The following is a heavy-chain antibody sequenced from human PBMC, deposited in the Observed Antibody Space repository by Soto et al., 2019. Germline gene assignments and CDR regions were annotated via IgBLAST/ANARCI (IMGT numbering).Heavy chain of an antibody. Sequence: XSVKVSGKPSDNTFTSYGNSLVRQAPGQGLECMGWISAYNGNTNYAQKLQGRVTMTTDTSTSTAYMELRSLRSDDTAVYYCARVVVVPAAYNKWFDTWGQGTLVTVSS. CDR1: DNTFTSYG. CDR3: ARVVVVPAAYNKWFDT. D-gene: IGHD2-2*01. J-gene: IGHJ5*02. CDR2: ISAYNGNT. V-gene: IGHV1-18*04.